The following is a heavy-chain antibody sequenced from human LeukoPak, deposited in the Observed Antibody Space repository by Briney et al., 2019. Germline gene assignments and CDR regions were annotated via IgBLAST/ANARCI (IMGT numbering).Heavy chain of an antibody. CDR3: AREPSGDQGLDS. D-gene: IGHD3-10*01. CDR2: TYYRSRWYY. CDR1: GDSVSSNTAA. J-gene: IGHJ4*02. Sequence: SQTLSLTCAISGDSVSSNTAAWYWIRQSPSRGLEWLGRTYYRSRWYYEYAVSVRSRITINADTSKNHFSLQLNSVIPDDTAVYYCAREPSGDQGLDSWGQGTLVTVSS. V-gene: IGHV6-1*01.